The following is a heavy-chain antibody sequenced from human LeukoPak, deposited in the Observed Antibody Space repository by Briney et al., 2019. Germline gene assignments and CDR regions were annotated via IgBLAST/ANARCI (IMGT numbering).Heavy chain of an antibody. V-gene: IGHV4-34*01. Sequence: SETLSLTCAVYGGSFSGYYWSWIRQPPGKGLEWMGEINHRGRTNYNPSLKSRVTMSVDTSKNQFSLKLSSVTAADTAVYYCARAGDSSGYCDYWGQGTLVTVSS. CDR1: GGSFSGYY. D-gene: IGHD3-22*01. CDR2: INHRGRT. J-gene: IGHJ4*02. CDR3: ARAGDSSGYCDY.